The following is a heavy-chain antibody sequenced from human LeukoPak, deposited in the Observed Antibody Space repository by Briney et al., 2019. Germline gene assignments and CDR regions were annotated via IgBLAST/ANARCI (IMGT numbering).Heavy chain of an antibody. CDR1: GGSISSGSYY. CDR2: IYTSGST. D-gene: IGHD3-10*01. V-gene: IGHV4-61*02. J-gene: IGHJ4*02. Sequence: SETLSLTCTVSGGSISSGSYYWSWIRQPAGKGLEWIGRIYTSGSTNYNPSLKSRVTISVDTSKNQFSLKLSSVTAADTAVYYCARDVWFGAGRTFDYWGQGTLVTVSS. CDR3: ARDVWFGAGRTFDY.